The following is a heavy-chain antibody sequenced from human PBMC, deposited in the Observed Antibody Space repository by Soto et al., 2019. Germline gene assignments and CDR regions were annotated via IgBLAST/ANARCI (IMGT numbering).Heavy chain of an antibody. CDR3: AGGRLIAAAADGTLWWFDP. CDR2: INHSGST. J-gene: IGHJ5*02. Sequence: SETLSLTCAVYGGSFSGYYWSWIRQPPGKGLEWIGEINHSGSTNYNPSLKSRVTISVDTSKNQFSLKLSSVTAADTAVYYCAGGRLIAAAADGTLWWFDPWGQGTLVTVSS. V-gene: IGHV4-34*01. CDR1: GGSFSGYY. D-gene: IGHD6-13*01.